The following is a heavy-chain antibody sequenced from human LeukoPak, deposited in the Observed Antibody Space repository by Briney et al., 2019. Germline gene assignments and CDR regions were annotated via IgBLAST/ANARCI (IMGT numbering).Heavy chain of an antibody. J-gene: IGHJ6*03. Sequence: PGGSLRLSCAASGFTFSSYGIHWARQAPGKGLEWGAFIRDDGSNKYYTDSVKGRFTISRDNSKNTLYLQMNSLRAEDTAVYYCAKGRGWEASYYYYYMDVWGKGTTVTISS. CDR1: GFTFSSYG. D-gene: IGHD1-26*01. CDR2: IRDDGSNK. V-gene: IGHV3-30*02. CDR3: AKGRGWEASYYYYYMDV.